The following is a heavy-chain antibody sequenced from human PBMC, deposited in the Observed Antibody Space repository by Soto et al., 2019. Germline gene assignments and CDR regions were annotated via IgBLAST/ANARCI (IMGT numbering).Heavy chain of an antibody. CDR2: IRSKAYGGTT. J-gene: IGHJ3*02. CDR3: TRDATSTLYYGSFAFEI. CDR1: GFTFGDYA. D-gene: IGHD3-10*01. V-gene: IGHV3-49*03. Sequence: GGSLRLSCTASGFTFGDYAMSWFRQAPGKGLEWVGFIRSKAYGGTTEYAASVKGRFTISRDDSKSIAYLQMNSLKTEDTALYYCTRDATSTLYYGSFAFEIWGQGKMVTVS.